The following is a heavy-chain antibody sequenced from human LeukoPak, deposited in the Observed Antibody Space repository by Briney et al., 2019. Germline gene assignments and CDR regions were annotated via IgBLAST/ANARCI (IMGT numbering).Heavy chain of an antibody. D-gene: IGHD3-22*01. CDR2: IYYSGST. V-gene: IGHV4-59*01. CDR3: ARDRSYYYDSSAAFDI. J-gene: IGHJ3*02. Sequence: SETLSLTCTVSGGSISSYYWSWIRQPPGEGLEWIGYIYYSGSTNYNPSLKSRVTISVDTSKNQFSLKLSSVTAADTAVYYCARDRSYYYDSSAAFDIWGQGTMVTVSS. CDR1: GGSISSYY.